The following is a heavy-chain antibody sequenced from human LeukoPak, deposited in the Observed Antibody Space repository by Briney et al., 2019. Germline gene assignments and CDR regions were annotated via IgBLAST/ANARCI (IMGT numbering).Heavy chain of an antibody. Sequence: GGSLRLSCAASGFTFSSYGMHWVRQAPGKGLEWVAFIRYDGSNKYYADSVKGRFTISRDNSKNTLYLQMNSLRAEDTAVYYCAKDPTSTGSPSYYYYMDVWGKGTTVTVSS. CDR2: IRYDGSNK. D-gene: IGHD2-2*01. CDR1: GFTFSSYG. J-gene: IGHJ6*03. V-gene: IGHV3-30*02. CDR3: AKDPTSTGSPSYYYYMDV.